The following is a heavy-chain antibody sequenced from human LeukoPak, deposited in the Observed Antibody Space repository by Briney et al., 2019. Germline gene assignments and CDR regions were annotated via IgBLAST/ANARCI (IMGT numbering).Heavy chain of an antibody. CDR2: TGVYNDNT. J-gene: IGHJ4*02. D-gene: IGHD5-18*01. V-gene: IGHV1-18*01. Sequence: ASVKVSCKASGYMFASYGISWARQAPGQGLEWMGWTGVYNDNTNLAPKFQGRVTMTTDISTSTAVMELRSLRSDDTAVYYCARDLFGYTYGLPFEYWGQGTLVTVSS. CDR1: GYMFASYG. CDR3: ARDLFGYTYGLPFEY.